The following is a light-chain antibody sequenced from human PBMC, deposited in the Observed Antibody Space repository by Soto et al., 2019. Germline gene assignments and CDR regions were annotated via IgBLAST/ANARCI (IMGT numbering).Light chain of an antibody. CDR2: GNT. CDR1: SSNIGAGSD. V-gene: IGLV1-40*01. CDR3: QTYDSTLSGLYV. Sequence: QSALTQPPSISGAPGQRVTISCTGSSSNIGAGSDVHWYHQLPGTAPKLLIYGNTNRPSGVPDRFSGSKSGTSASLAIAGLKNEDEGDSQCQTYDSTLSGLYVFGTGTKVTV. J-gene: IGLJ1*01.